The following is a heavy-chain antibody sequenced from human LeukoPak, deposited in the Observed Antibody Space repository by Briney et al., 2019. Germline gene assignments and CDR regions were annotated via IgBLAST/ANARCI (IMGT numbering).Heavy chain of an antibody. CDR1: GGTFSSYA. D-gene: IGHD3-9*01. CDR2: IIPIFGTA. J-gene: IGHJ6*04. V-gene: IGHV1-69*06. Sequence: ASVKVSCKASGGTFSSYAISWVRQAPGQGLEWMGGIIPIFGTANYAQKFQGRVTITADKSTSTAYMELSSLRSEDTAVYYCARAPLRYFDWPRIRHYYYYGMTSGAKGPRSPSPQ. CDR3: ARAPLRYFDWPRIRHYYYYGMTS.